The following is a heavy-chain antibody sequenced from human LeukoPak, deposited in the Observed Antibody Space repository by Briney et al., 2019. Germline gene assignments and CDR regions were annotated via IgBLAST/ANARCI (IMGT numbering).Heavy chain of an antibody. J-gene: IGHJ5*02. D-gene: IGHD6-6*01. Sequence: GASVNVSFKSSVYTFTTYGISWVGLARGRGVDGMGWISAYNGNTNYAQQFRGRVTMNTDTSMSTAYMELRSLGSDDTAVYYCARDLIAVRPGWFDPWGQGSLVTVSS. CDR2: ISAYNGNT. CDR1: VYTFTTYG. CDR3: ARDLIAVRPGWFDP. V-gene: IGHV1-18*01.